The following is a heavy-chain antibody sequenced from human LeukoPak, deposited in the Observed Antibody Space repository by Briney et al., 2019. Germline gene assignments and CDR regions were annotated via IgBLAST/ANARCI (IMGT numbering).Heavy chain of an antibody. CDR1: GYTFTGYY. Sequence: ASVKVSCKASGYTFTGYYMHWVRQAPGQGLEWMGWINPNSGGTNYAQKFRGRVTMTRDTSISTAYMELSRLRSDDTAVYYCARDGLYDFRSGSFSYWGQGTLVTVSS. CDR3: ARDGLYDFRSGSFSY. V-gene: IGHV1-2*02. CDR2: INPNSGGT. J-gene: IGHJ4*02. D-gene: IGHD3-3*01.